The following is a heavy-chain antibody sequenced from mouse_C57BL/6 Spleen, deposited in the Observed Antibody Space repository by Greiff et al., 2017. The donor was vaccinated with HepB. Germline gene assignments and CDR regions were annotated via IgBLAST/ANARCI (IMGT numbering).Heavy chain of an antibody. Sequence: QVQLQQPGAELVKPGASVKLSCKASGYTFTSYWMHWVKQRPGQGLEWIGMIHPNSGSTNYNEKFKSKATLTVDKSSSTAYMQLSSLTSEDSAVYYCARNYYGSGGNYWGQGTTLTVSS. J-gene: IGHJ2*01. CDR3: ARNYYGSGGNY. D-gene: IGHD1-1*01. CDR1: GYTFTSYW. V-gene: IGHV1-64*01. CDR2: IHPNSGST.